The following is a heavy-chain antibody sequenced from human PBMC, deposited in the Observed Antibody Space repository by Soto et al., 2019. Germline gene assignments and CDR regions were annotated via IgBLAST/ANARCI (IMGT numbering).Heavy chain of an antibody. CDR3: ARHVNLPLAGTGFDS. V-gene: IGHV4-59*01. J-gene: IGHJ4*02. Sequence: SETLSLTCTVSGGSINNYYWSWIRQPPGKGLEWIGYIYDSGSTNYNPSLKSRVTMSVDTSKNQFSLNLSSVTAADTAVYYCARHVNLPLAGTGFDSWARGTLVTVSS. CDR1: GGSINNYY. CDR2: IYDSGST. D-gene: IGHD6-19*01.